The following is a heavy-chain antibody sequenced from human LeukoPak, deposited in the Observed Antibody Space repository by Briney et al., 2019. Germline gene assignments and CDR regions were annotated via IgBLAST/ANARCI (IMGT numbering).Heavy chain of an antibody. V-gene: IGHV3-21*01. J-gene: IGHJ4*02. Sequence: GGSLRLSCAASGFTFDDYGMSWVRQAPGKGLEWVSSISSSSSYIYYADSVKGRFTISRDNAKNSLYPQMNSLRAEDTAVYYCARGGWELFDVDYWGQGTLVTVSS. CDR2: ISSSSSYI. CDR1: GFTFDDYG. D-gene: IGHD1-26*01. CDR3: ARGGWELFDVDY.